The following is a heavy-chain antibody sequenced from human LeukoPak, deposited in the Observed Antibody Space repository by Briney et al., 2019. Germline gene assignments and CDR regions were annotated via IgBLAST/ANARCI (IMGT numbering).Heavy chain of an antibody. Sequence: PSETLSLTCTVSGGSISSYYWSWIRQPPGKGLEWIGYIYYSGSTNYNPSLKSRVTISVDTSKNQFSLKLSSVTAADTAVYYCAIQRGPYFDYWGQGTLVTVSS. CDR1: GGSISSYY. CDR2: IYYSGST. J-gene: IGHJ4*02. CDR3: AIQRGPYFDY. V-gene: IGHV4-59*01. D-gene: IGHD6-25*01.